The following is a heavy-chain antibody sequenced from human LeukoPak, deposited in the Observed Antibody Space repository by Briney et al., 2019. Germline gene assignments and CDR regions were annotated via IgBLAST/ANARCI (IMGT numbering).Heavy chain of an antibody. CDR3: AKEGGPYGSGSYSWFDP. CDR1: EFTFSSYG. CDR2: IRYDGSNK. J-gene: IGHJ5*02. V-gene: IGHV3-30*02. D-gene: IGHD3-10*01. Sequence: GGSLRLSCAASEFTFSSYGRHWVRQAPGKGLEGVAFIRYDGSNKYYADSVKGRFTISRDNSKNTLYLQMNSLRAEDTAVYYCAKEGGPYGSGSYSWFDPWGQGTLVTVSS.